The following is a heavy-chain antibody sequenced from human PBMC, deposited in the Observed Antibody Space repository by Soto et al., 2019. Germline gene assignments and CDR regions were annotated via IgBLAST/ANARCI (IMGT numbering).Heavy chain of an antibody. CDR3: AKDSPKYYYDISGPL. CDR2: ISYDGSNK. Sequence: HPGGSLRLSCAASGFTFSSYGMHWVRQAPGKGLEWVAVISYDGSNKYYADSVKGRFTISRDNSKNTLYLQMNSLRAEDTAVYYCAKDSPKYYYDISGPLWGQGTLVTVSS. J-gene: IGHJ4*02. D-gene: IGHD3-22*01. CDR1: GFTFSSYG. V-gene: IGHV3-30*18.